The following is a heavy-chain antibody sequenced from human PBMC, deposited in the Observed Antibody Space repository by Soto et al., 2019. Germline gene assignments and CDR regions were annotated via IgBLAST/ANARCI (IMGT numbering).Heavy chain of an antibody. CDR1: GGSISSSSYY. D-gene: IGHD6-19*01. CDR2: IYYSGST. V-gene: IGHV4-39*02. CDR3: AREEASNGWYSFDL. J-gene: IGHJ3*01. Sequence: SSETLSLTCTVSGGSISSSSYYWGWIRQPPGKGLEWIGSIYYSGSTYYNPSLKSRVTISVDTSKNQFSLKLSSVTAADTAVYYCAREEASNGWYSFDLWGQGTVVTVSS.